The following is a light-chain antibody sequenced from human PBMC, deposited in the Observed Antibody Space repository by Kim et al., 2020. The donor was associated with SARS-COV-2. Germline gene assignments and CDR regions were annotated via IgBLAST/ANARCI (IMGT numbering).Light chain of an antibody. V-gene: IGLV2-14*03. J-gene: IGLJ1*01. CDR1: SSDVGSYNY. Sequence: QSALTQPASVSGSPGQSITISCTGTSSDVGSYNYVSWYQQHPGKAPKLMIYDVSNRPSGVSNRFSGSKSGNTASLTISGLQAKDEADYYCSSYTSSSTYVFGTGTKVTVL. CDR3: SSYTSSSTYV. CDR2: DVS.